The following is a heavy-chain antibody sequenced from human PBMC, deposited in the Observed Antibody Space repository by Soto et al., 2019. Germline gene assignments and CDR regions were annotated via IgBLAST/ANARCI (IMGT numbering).Heavy chain of an antibody. D-gene: IGHD6-13*01. CDR3: AKARGRTWYEDY. V-gene: IGHV3-23*01. Sequence: EVQLLESGGGLVQPGGSLRLSCAASGFTFSSYAMTWVRQAPGKGLEWVSSISGSGNTTYYADSVKGRFTISRDSSKNTLYLQMNSLRPEDTAVYYCAKARGRTWYEDYWGQGTRVTVSS. J-gene: IGHJ4*02. CDR1: GFTFSSYA. CDR2: ISGSGNTT.